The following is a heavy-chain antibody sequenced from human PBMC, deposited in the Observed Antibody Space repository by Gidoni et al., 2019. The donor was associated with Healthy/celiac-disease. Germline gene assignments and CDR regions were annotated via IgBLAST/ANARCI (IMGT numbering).Heavy chain of an antibody. CDR2: INPSGGST. J-gene: IGHJ2*01. CDR3: ARDRGIAVAEPYWYFDL. CDR1: GYTFTSYY. V-gene: IGHV1-46*01. Sequence: QVQLVQSGAEVKKPGAAVKVSCQAFGYTFTSYYMHWVRPAPGQGLEWMGIINPSGGSTSYAQKFQGRVTMTRDTSTSTVYMELSSLRSEDTAVYYCARDRGIAVAEPYWYFDLWGRGTLVTVSS. D-gene: IGHD6-19*01.